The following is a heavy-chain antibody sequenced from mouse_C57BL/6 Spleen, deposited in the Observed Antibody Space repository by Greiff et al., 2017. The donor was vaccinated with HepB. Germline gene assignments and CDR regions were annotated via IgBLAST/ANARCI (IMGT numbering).Heavy chain of an antibody. CDR2: INPNNGGT. J-gene: IGHJ2*01. Sequence: EVQLQQSGPELVKPGASVKISCKASGYTFTDYYMHWVKQSHGKSLEWIGDINPNNGGTSYNQKFKGKATLTVDKSSSTAYMELRSLTSEDSAVYYCARRDYWGQGTTLTVSS. CDR3: ARRDY. V-gene: IGHV1-26*01. CDR1: GYTFTDYY.